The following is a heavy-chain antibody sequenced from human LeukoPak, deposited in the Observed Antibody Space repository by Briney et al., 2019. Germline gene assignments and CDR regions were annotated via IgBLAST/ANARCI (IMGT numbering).Heavy chain of an antibody. D-gene: IGHD6-19*01. CDR2: IYYSGST. CDR3: ARDGAGDAFDI. V-gene: IGHV4-59*01. Sequence: SETLSLTCTVSGGSISSYYWSWIRPPPGKGREGIGYIYYSGSTNYNPSLKSRVTISVDTSKNQFSLKLSSVTAADTAVYYCARDGAGDAFDIWGQGTMVTVSS. J-gene: IGHJ3*02. CDR1: GGSISSYY.